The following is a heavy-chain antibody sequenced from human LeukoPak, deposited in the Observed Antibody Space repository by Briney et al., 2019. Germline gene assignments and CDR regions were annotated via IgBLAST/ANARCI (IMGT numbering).Heavy chain of an antibody. D-gene: IGHD3-22*01. Sequence: GGSLRLSFAASGFTVSGKSMSGVRQAPGKGLEWVSVIYSDGSTYYADSVKGRFTLSRDNSKNTLYLQMNTLRAEDTAIYYCERRYYYDSSGYYLDSWGQGTLVTVSS. CDR3: ERRYYYDSSGYYLDS. CDR2: IYSDGST. V-gene: IGHV3-66*01. J-gene: IGHJ4*02. CDR1: GFTVSGKS.